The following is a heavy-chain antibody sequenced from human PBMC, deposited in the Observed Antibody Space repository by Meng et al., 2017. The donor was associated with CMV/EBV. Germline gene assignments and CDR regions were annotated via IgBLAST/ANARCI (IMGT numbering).Heavy chain of an antibody. V-gene: IGHV1-69*05. CDR2: NIPLFGAA. D-gene: IGHD5/OR15-5a*01. CDR3: AACLKVGFYGLDA. J-gene: IGHJ6*02. CDR1: GGTFSRYA. Sequence: SVKVSCKAAGGTFSRYAISWVRQAPGQGLEWMGGNIPLFGAANYPQRFQGRVTMTTDESTSTAQMELSSLTSDDTAVYYCAACLKVGFYGLDAWGQGTTVTVSS.